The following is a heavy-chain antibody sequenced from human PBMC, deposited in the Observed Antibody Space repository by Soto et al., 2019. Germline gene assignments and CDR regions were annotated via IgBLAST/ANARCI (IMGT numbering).Heavy chain of an antibody. J-gene: IGHJ6*03. CDR1: GFTFSSYS. D-gene: IGHD1-20*01. V-gene: IGHV3-48*02. Sequence: GGSLRLSCAASGFTFSSYSMNWVRQAPGKGLEWVSYISSSSSTIYYADSVKGRFTISRDNAKNSLYLQMNSLRDEDTAVYYCARGAYNWNPYYYYYYYMDVWGKGTTVTVSS. CDR3: ARGAYNWNPYYYYYYYMDV. CDR2: ISSSSSTI.